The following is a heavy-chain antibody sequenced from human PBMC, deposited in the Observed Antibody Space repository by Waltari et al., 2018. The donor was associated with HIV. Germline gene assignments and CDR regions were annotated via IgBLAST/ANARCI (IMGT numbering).Heavy chain of an antibody. CDR2: IYTSGST. V-gene: IGHV4-4*07. D-gene: IGHD3-16*01. Sequence: QVQLQESGPGLVKPSETLSLTCTVSGGSISSYYWSWIRQPAGKGLEWIGRIYTSGSTNYNPSLKGRVTMSVDTSKNQFSLKLSSVTAADTAVYYCARESAGFGGVMESYFDYWGQGTLVTVSS. CDR1: GGSISSYY. J-gene: IGHJ4*02. CDR3: ARESAGFGGVMESYFDY.